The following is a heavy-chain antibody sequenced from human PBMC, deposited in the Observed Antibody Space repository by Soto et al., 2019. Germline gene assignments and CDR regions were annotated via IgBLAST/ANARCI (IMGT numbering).Heavy chain of an antibody. Sequence: PGGSLRLCCAACGFTVSSYGMHWVRQAPGKGLEWVAVISYDGSNKYYADSVKGRFTISRDNSKNTLYLQMNSLRAEDTAVYYCAKDRWLLGYYYGMDVWGQGTTVTVSS. CDR1: GFTVSSYG. V-gene: IGHV3-30*18. J-gene: IGHJ6*02. D-gene: IGHD3-9*01. CDR3: AKDRWLLGYYYGMDV. CDR2: ISYDGSNK.